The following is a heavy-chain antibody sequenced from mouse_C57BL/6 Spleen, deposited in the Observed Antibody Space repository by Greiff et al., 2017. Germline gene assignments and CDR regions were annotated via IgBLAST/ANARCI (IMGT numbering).Heavy chain of an antibody. D-gene: IGHD1-1*01. CDR3: ARNYGSYYAMDY. J-gene: IGHJ4*01. CDR2: IDPSDSYT. CDR1: GYTFTSYW. Sequence: QVQLKQPGAELVRPGTSVKLSCKASGYTFTSYWMHWVKQRPGQGLEWIGVIDPSDSYTNYNQKFKGKATLTVDTSSSTAYMQLRSLPSEDSAVYDYARNYGSYYAMDYWGQGTSVTVSS. V-gene: IGHV1-59*01.